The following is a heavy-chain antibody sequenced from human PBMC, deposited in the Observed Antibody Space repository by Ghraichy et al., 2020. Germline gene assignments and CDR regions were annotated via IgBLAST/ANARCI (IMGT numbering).Heavy chain of an antibody. CDR2: VYPGDSDT. V-gene: IGHV5-51*01. CDR3: ARHGGPTDMLTPYDY. Sequence: GESLNISCKVSGYNFNTHWIAWVRQMPGKGLEWMGIVYPGDSDTTYSPPFQGHVTISADKSINTVYLQWNSLKASDTALYYCARHGGPTDMLTPYDYWGQGTLVTVS. J-gene: IGHJ4*02. D-gene: IGHD3-9*01. CDR1: GYNFNTHW.